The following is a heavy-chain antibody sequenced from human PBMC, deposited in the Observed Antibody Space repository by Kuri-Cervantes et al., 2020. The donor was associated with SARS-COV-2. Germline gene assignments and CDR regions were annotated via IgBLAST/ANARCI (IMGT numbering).Heavy chain of an antibody. CDR3: ARGGLRFLEWSHNSPYYYYYMDV. Sequence: ASVKVSCKAGGYTFTNYYIHWVRQAPGQGLEWMGVINPSDDSTTYAQKFQDRVTMTRDTSTSTVYMELRSLRSEDTAVFYCARGGLRFLEWSHNSPYYYYYMDVWGKGTTVTVSS. CDR2: INPSDDST. V-gene: IGHV1-46*01. D-gene: IGHD3-3*01. CDR1: GYTFTNYY. J-gene: IGHJ6*03.